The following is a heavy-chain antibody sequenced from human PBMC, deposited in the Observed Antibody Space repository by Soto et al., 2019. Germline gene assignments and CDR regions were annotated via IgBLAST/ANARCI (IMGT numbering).Heavy chain of an antibody. J-gene: IGHJ5*02. CDR3: ARGVVVAASGWFDP. Sequence: SETLSLTCAVSGGSISSGGYSWSWIRQPPGKGLEWIGYIYHSGSTYYNPSLKSRVTISVDRSKNQFSLKLSSVTAADTAVYYCARGVVVAASGWFDPWGQGTLVTVSS. CDR2: IYHSGST. V-gene: IGHV4-30-2*01. D-gene: IGHD2-15*01. CDR1: GGSISSGGYS.